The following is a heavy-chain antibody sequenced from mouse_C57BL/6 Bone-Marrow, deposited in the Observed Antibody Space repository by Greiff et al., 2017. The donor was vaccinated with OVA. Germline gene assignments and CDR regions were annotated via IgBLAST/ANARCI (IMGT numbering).Heavy chain of an antibody. D-gene: IGHD2-4*01. Sequence: ESGPGLVKPSQSLSLTCSVTGYSITSGYYWNWIRQFPGNKLEWLGYISYDGRNTYNPSLKNRIPITRDTSKNQFFLKLNSGTTEDTATYYCARGVYYDYADWYFDVWGTGTTVTVAS. CDR3: ARGVYYDYADWYFDV. V-gene: IGHV3-6*01. J-gene: IGHJ1*03. CDR1: GYSITSGYY. CDR2: ISYDGRN.